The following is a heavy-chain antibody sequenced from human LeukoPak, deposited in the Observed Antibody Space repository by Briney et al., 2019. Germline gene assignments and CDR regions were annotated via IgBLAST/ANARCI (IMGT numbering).Heavy chain of an antibody. Sequence: SETLSLTCAVSGYSISSGYYWDWIRQPPGKGLEWIGRIYHSGSTHHNPPLKSQVTISVDTSKNQFALKLTSVTAADTAVYYCARSLYCSSTGCYTRNSYYYYMDVWGKGTTVTVSS. CDR1: GYSISSGYY. CDR2: IYHSGST. J-gene: IGHJ6*03. CDR3: ARSLYCSSTGCYTRNSYYYYMDV. D-gene: IGHD2-2*02. V-gene: IGHV4-38-2*01.